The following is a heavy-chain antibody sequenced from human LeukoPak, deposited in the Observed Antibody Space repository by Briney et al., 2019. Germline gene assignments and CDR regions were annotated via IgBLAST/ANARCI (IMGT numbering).Heavy chain of an antibody. V-gene: IGHV3-23*01. D-gene: IGHD1-1*01. Sequence: PGGTLRLSCAAPGFTFSSYAMSWVRQPPGKGLEWVSLISGSGDTTYYADSVKGRFTISRDNSKNTLYLQMNSLRAEDTAVYYCANLRKSLWIPEFDYWGQGTLVTVSS. J-gene: IGHJ4*02. CDR2: ISGSGDTT. CDR1: GFTFSSYA. CDR3: ANLRKSLWIPEFDY.